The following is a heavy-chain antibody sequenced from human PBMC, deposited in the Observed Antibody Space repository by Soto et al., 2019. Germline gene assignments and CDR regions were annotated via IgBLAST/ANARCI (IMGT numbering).Heavy chain of an antibody. V-gene: IGHV3-49*05. J-gene: IGHJ6*02. Sequence: EVQLVESGGGLVKSGRSLRLSCTASGFTFGDYAMSWFRQAPGKGLEWVGFIRSKAYGGTTEYAASVKGRFTISRDDSKSIAYLQMNSLKTEDTAVYYCTRDGYYYYYGMDVWGQGTTVTVSS. CDR2: IRSKAYGGTT. CDR1: GFTFGDYA. CDR3: TRDGYYYYYGMDV.